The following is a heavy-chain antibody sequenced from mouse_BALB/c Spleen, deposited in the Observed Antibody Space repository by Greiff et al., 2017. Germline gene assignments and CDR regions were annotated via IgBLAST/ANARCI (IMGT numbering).Heavy chain of an antibody. V-gene: IGHV1-77*01. J-gene: IGHJ1*01. CDR2: IYPGSGST. CDR1: GYTFTDYV. D-gene: IGHD1-1*01. Sequence: VQLVESGPELVKPGASVKMSCKASGYTFTDYVISWVKQRTGQGLEWIGEIYPGSGSTYYNEKFKGKATLTADKSSNTAYMQLSSLTSEDSAVYFCARNNYYGSSSYWYFDVWGAGTTVTVSS. CDR3: ARNNYYGSSSYWYFDV.